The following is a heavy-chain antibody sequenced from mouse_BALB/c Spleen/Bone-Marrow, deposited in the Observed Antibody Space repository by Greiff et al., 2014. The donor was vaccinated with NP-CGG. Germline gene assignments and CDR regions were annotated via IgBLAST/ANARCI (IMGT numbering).Heavy chain of an antibody. J-gene: IGHJ2*01. D-gene: IGHD1-2*01. Sequence: QVQLQQSGPELVKPGASVRISCKASGYTFTSYYIHWVKQRPGQGLEWIGWIYPGNVNTKYNEKFKGKATLTADKSSSTAYMQLSSLTSEDSAVYFCARRVHYYGFYSDYWGQGTTLTVSS. CDR1: GYTFTSYY. V-gene: IGHV1S56*01. CDR3: ARRVHYYGFYSDY. CDR2: IYPGNVNT.